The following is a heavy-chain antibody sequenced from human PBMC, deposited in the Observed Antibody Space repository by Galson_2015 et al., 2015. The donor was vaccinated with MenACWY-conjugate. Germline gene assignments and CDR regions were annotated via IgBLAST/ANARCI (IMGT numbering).Heavy chain of an antibody. D-gene: IGHD2-2*01. J-gene: IGHJ5*02. V-gene: IGHV7-4-1*02. CDR3: ARDQYCSSTSCYDSTSGIDP. Sequence: SVKVSCKASGYTFTSYAMNWVRQAPGQGLEWMGWIDTDTGNPTYAQGFAGRFVFSLDTSVNTAYLQISRLKVEDTAVYYCARDQYCSSTSCYDSTSGIDPWGQGTLVTVSS. CDR1: GYTFTSYA. CDR2: IDTDTGNP.